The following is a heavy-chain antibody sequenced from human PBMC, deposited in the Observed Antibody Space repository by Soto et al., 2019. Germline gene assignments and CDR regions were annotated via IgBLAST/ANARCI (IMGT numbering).Heavy chain of an antibody. CDR1: GYTFTSYY. J-gene: IGHJ6*02. CDR2: INPSGGST. D-gene: IGHD6-19*01. Sequence: ASVKVSCKASGYTFTSYYMHWVRRAPGQGLEWMGIINPSGGSTSYAQKFQGRVTMTRDTSTSTVYMGLSSLRSEDTAVYYCASSLGVAGRDYYYYYGMDVWGQGTTVTVSS. CDR3: ASSLGVAGRDYYYYYGMDV. V-gene: IGHV1-46*01.